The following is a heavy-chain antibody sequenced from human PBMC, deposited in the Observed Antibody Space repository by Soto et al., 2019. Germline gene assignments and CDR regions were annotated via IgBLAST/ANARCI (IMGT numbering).Heavy chain of an antibody. CDR2: ISAYNGNT. CDR3: ASTRRDGYNNYYYYYGMDV. J-gene: IGHJ6*02. V-gene: IGHV1-18*01. D-gene: IGHD5-12*01. CDR1: GYTFTNFG. Sequence: GASVKVSCKASGYTFTNFGISWVRQAPGQGLEWMGWISAYNGNTNYAQKLQGRVTMTTDTSTSTAYMELRSLRSDDTAVYYCASTRRDGYNNYYYYYGMDVWGQGTTVTVSS.